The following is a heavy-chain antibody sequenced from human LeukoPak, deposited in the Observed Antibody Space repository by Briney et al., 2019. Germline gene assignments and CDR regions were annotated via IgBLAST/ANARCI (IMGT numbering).Heavy chain of an antibody. CDR3: ARQDGRRTIPAFDI. J-gene: IGHJ3*02. CDR2: IYPGDSDT. CDR1: GYSFTSYW. D-gene: IGHD3-3*01. V-gene: IGHV5-51*01. Sequence: GSLKISCKSSGYSFTSYWIGWVRQMPGKGLEWMGIIYPGDSDTRYSPSFQGQVTILADKSISTAYLQWSSLKASDTAMYYCARQDGRRTIPAFDIWGQGTMVTVSS.